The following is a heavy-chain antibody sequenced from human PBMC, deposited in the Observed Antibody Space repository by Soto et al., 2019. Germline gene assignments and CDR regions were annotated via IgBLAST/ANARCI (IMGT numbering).Heavy chain of an antibody. V-gene: IGHV1-2*02. CDR1: GYSFTGHY. CDR2: LKSDNGGT. Sequence: QLQLVQSGSEVKPPGASVKVSCKASGYSFTGHYMHWVRQVSGERLEHLGWLKSDNGGTYYAPKFQGRVTFTRETSTSTASMELTGLQSDDTAVYFCARDLCPLGSGSPCPTCGLDVWGQGTTVTVSS. CDR3: ARDLCPLGSGSPCPTCGLDV. J-gene: IGHJ6*02. D-gene: IGHD3-10*01.